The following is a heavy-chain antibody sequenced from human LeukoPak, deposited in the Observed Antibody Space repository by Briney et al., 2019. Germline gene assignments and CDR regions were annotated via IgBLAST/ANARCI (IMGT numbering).Heavy chain of an antibody. CDR2: ISSDGGDT. J-gene: IGHJ4*02. Sequence: GGSLRLSCAASGFTFSSSSMSWVRQPPGKGLEWVSSISSDGGDTYYVDPVKGRFTISRDNSKSTLYLLMNSLGAEDTAVYYCAKGTDYSLIRASGYGYWGQGTLVTVSS. V-gene: IGHV3-23*01. CDR1: GFTFSSSS. CDR3: AKGTDYSLIRASGYGY. D-gene: IGHD5-12*01.